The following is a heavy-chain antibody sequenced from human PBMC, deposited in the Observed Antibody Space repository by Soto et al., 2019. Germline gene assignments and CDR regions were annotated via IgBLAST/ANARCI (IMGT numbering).Heavy chain of an antibody. Sequence: SETLSLTCAVSGGSISSSNWWSWVRQPPGKGLEWIGEIYHSGSTNYNPSLKSRVTISVDKSKDQFSLKLSSVTAADTAVYYCARWDLITIFGVVIMGGMDVWGQGTTVTAP. V-gene: IGHV4-4*02. D-gene: IGHD3-3*01. J-gene: IGHJ6*02. CDR1: GGSISSSNW. CDR2: IYHSGST. CDR3: ARWDLITIFGVVIMGGMDV.